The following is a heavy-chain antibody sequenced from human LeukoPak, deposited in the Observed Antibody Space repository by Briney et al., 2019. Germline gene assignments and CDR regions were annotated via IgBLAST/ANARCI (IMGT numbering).Heavy chain of an antibody. D-gene: IGHD6-13*01. V-gene: IGHV4-34*01. CDR1: GGSFSGYY. CDR3: ARGPSGYSSSWPVRMGYHYGMDV. J-gene: IGHJ6*02. Sequence: SETLSLTCAVYGGSFSGYYWSWIRQPPGKGLEWIGEINHSGSTNYNPSLKSRVTISVDTSKNQFSLKLSSVTAADTAVYYCARGPSGYSSSWPVRMGYHYGMDVWGQGTTVTVSS. CDR2: INHSGST.